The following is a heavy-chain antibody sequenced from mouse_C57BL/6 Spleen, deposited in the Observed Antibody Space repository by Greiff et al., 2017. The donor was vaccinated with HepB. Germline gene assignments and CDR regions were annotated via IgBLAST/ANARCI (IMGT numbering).Heavy chain of an antibody. V-gene: IGHV5-4*01. J-gene: IGHJ2*01. CDR3: AKDGSNCDALSDY. CDR1: GFTFSSYA. CDR2: ISDGGSYT. Sequence: EVKLMESGGGLVKPGGSLKLSCAASGFTFSSYAMSWVRQTPEKRLEWVATISDGGSYTYYPDNVKGRFTISRDNARNNLYLQMSQLKSEDTAMYYCAKDGSNCDALSDYCGQGTTLAVSS. D-gene: IGHD4-1*01.